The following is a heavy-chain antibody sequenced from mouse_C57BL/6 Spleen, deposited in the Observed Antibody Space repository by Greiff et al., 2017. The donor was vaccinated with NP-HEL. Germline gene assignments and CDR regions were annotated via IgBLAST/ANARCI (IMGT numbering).Heavy chain of an antibody. CDR3: ARGYYYGIDY. D-gene: IGHD1-1*01. Sequence: EVKLMESGGGLVKPGGSLKLSCAASGFTFSDYGMHWVRQAPEKGLEWVAYISSGSSTIYYADTVKGRFTISRDNAKNTLFLQMTSLRSEDTAMYYCARGYYYGIDYWGQGTTLTVSS. V-gene: IGHV5-17*01. CDR1: GFTFSDYG. J-gene: IGHJ2*01. CDR2: ISSGSSTI.